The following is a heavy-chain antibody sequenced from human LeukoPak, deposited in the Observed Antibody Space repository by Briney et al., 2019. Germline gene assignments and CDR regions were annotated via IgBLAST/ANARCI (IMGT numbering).Heavy chain of an antibody. J-gene: IGHJ4*02. CDR3: ARVVNYDFWSGYLDY. V-gene: IGHV1-69*01. Sequence: ASVKVSCKASGGTFSSYAISWVRQAPGQGLEWMGGIIPIFGTANYAQKFQGRVTITADESTSTAYMELSSLRSEDTAVYYCARVVNYDFWSGYLDYWGQGTLVTVSS. D-gene: IGHD3-3*01. CDR1: GGTFSSYA. CDR2: IIPIFGTA.